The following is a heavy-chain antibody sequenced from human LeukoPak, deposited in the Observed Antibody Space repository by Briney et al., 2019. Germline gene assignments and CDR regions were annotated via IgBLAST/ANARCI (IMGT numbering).Heavy chain of an antibody. CDR2: INSDGSST. CDR3: ARGGSGYRYDWLFDY. D-gene: IGHD5-18*01. V-gene: IGHV3-74*01. Sequence: GGSLRLSCAASGFTFSSYWMHWVRQAPGKGLVWVSRINSDGSSTSYADSVKGRFTISRDNAKNTLYLQMNSLRAEDTAVYYCARGGSGYRYDWLFDYWGQGTLVTVSS. J-gene: IGHJ4*02. CDR1: GFTFSSYW.